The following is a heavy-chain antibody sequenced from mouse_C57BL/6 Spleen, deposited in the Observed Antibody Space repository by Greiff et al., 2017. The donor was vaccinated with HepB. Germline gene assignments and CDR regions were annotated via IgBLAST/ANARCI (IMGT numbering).Heavy chain of an antibody. CDR1: GYTFTDYN. J-gene: IGHJ3*01. CDR3: ARSTAQVTRFAY. CDR2: INPNNGGT. Sequence: VQLQQSGPELVKPGASVKIPCKASGYTFTDYNMDWVKQSHGKSLEWIGDINPNNGGTIYNQKFKGKATLTVDKSSSTAYMELRSLTSEDTAVYYCARSTAQVTRFAYWGQGTLVTVSA. V-gene: IGHV1-18*01. D-gene: IGHD3-2*02.